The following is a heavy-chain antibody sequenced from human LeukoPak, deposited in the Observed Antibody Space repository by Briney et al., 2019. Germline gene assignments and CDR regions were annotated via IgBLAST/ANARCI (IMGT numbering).Heavy chain of an antibody. Sequence: PSQTLSLTCTVSGGSISSGSYYWSWIRQPAGKGLEWLGRIYTSGSTNYNPSLKSRVTISVDTSKNQFSLKLSSVTAADTAVYYCARAENYYDSSDDAFDIWGQGTMVTVSS. CDR3: ARAENYYDSSDDAFDI. J-gene: IGHJ3*02. CDR2: IYTSGST. D-gene: IGHD3-22*01. V-gene: IGHV4-61*02. CDR1: GGSISSGSYY.